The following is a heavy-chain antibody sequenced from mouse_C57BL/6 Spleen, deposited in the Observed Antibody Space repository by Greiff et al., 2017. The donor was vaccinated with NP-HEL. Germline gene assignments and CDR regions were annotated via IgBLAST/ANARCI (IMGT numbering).Heavy chain of an antibody. V-gene: IGHV5-17*01. CDR2: ISSGSSTI. CDR3: ARGGAYYSNYNAMDY. CDR1: GFTFSDYG. Sequence: EVQLMESGGGLVKPGGSLKLSCAASGFTFSDYGMHWVRQAPEKGLEWVAYISSGSSTIYYVDTVKGRFTISRDNAKNTLFLEMTSLRSEDTAMYYCARGGAYYSNYNAMDYWGQGTSVTVSA. D-gene: IGHD2-5*01. J-gene: IGHJ4*01.